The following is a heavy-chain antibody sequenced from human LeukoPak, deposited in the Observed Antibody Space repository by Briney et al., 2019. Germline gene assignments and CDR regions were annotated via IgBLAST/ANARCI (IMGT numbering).Heavy chain of an antibody. D-gene: IGHD1-26*01. CDR1: GFTFSSYA. CDR2: ISGSGGST. CDR3: AKDYKIVGATTYFDY. J-gene: IGHJ4*02. V-gene: IGHV3-23*01. Sequence: GSLRLSCAASGFTFSSYAMSWVRQAPGKGLEWVSAISGSGGSTYYADSVKGRFTISRDNSKNTLYLQMNSLRAEDTAVYYCAKDYKIVGATTYFDYWGQGTLVTVSS.